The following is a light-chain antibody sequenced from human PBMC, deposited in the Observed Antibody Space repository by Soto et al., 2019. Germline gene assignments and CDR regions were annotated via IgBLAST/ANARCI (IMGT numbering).Light chain of an antibody. V-gene: IGLV2-14*01. CDR3: NSYTNNRILV. Sequence: QSALTQPASVSGSPGQSITISCTGTSSDVGSSKYVSWYQQHPNKAPKLMIYEVSNRPSGVSNRFFGSKSGNTASLTISGLQAEDEADYYCNSYTNNRILVFGTGTKLTVL. CDR2: EVS. CDR1: SSDVGSSKY. J-gene: IGLJ1*01.